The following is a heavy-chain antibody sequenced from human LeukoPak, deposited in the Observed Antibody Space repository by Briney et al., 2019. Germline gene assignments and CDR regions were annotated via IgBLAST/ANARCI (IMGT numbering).Heavy chain of an antibody. CDR1: GFTFSTYA. Sequence: PGGSLRLSCAASGFTFSTYAMSWVRQAPGKGLEWVSVIYSRGPTYYADSVKGRFTISRDNSKNTVYLQMNSLRGEDTAVYFCARGWVVATGGFDMWGQGTMVTVSS. D-gene: IGHD2-8*02. J-gene: IGHJ3*02. CDR2: IYSRGPT. CDR3: ARGWVVATGGFDM. V-gene: IGHV3-53*01.